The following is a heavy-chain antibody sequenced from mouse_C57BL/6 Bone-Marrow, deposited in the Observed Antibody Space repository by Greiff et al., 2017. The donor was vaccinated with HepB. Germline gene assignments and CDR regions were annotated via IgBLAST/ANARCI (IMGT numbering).Heavy chain of an antibody. CDR2: INPNNGGT. J-gene: IGHJ3*01. Sequence: EVQLQQSGPELVKPGASVKISCKASGYTFTDYYMNWVKQSHGKSLEWIGDINPNNGGTSYNQKFKGKATLTVDKSSSTAYMELRSLTSEDSAVYYCARRSLYDYPAWFAYWGQGTLVTVSA. V-gene: IGHV1-26*01. D-gene: IGHD2-4*01. CDR3: ARRSLYDYPAWFAY. CDR1: GYTFTDYY.